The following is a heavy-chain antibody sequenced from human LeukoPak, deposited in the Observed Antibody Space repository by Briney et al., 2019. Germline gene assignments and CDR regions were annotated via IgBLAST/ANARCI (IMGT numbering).Heavy chain of an antibody. CDR1: GGTFSSYA. Sequence: SVKVSCKASGGTFSSYAISWVRQAPRQGLEWMGGIIPIFGTANYAQKFQGRVTITADESTSTAYMELSSLRSEDTAVYYCARDLWSRIAARQDPYYYYGMDVWGQGTTVTVSS. CDR2: IIPIFGTA. CDR3: ARDLWSRIAARQDPYYYYGMDV. J-gene: IGHJ6*02. V-gene: IGHV1-69*13. D-gene: IGHD6-6*01.